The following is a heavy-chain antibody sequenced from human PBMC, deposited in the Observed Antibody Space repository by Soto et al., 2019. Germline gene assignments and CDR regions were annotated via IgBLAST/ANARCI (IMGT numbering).Heavy chain of an antibody. D-gene: IGHD3-3*01. CDR1: GFTFGDYA. CDR3: TRAGGAYDFWSGYYPIYYYYGMDV. CDR2: IRSKAYGGTT. V-gene: IGHV3-49*05. Sequence: NPGGSLRLSCTASGFTFGDYAMSWFRQAPGKGLEWVGFIRSKAYGGTTEYAASVKGRFTISRDDSKSIAYLQMNSLKTEDTAVYYCTRAGGAYDFWSGYYPIYYYYGMDVWGQGTTVTVSS. J-gene: IGHJ6*02.